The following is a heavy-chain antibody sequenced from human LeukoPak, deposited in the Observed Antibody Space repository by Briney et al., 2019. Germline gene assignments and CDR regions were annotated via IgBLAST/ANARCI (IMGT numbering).Heavy chain of an antibody. CDR1: GGSISSSSYY. CDR3: ARVRADDYYDSSGYPSRVNAFDI. J-gene: IGHJ3*02. CDR2: IYYSGST. Sequence: SETLSLTCTVSGGSISSSSYYWGWIRQPPGKGLEWIGSIYYSGSTYYNPSLKSRVTISVDTSKNQFSLKLSSVTAADTAVYYCARVRADDYYDSSGYPSRVNAFDIWGQGTMVTVSS. V-gene: IGHV4-39*07. D-gene: IGHD3-22*01.